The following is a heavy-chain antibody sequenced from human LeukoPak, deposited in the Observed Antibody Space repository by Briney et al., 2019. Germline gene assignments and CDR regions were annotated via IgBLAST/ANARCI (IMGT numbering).Heavy chain of an antibody. D-gene: IGHD1-26*01. J-gene: IGHJ3*02. CDR2: INPETFKV. CDR1: GYTFTDSY. CDR3: ARESGAAPAFDI. Sequence: ASVKVSCKASGYTFTDSYIHWVRQPPGQGLEWLGWINPETFKVEYAERFQGRVTMTRDTSISTAYMELSRLRSEDTAVYFCARESGAAPAFDIWGQGTLVTVSS. V-gene: IGHV1-2*02.